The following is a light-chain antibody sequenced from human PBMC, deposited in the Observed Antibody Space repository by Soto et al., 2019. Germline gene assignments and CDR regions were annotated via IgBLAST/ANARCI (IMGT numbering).Light chain of an antibody. CDR2: DVS. J-gene: IGLJ2*01. CDR1: SSDFGGYKY. V-gene: IGLV2-14*01. CDR3: SSYTSSSTL. Sequence: QSALTQPASVSVSPGQSITISCTGTSSDFGGYKYVSWYQQHPGKAPKLMIYDVSNRPSGVSNRFSGSKSGNTASLTISGLQAEDEADYYCSSYTSSSTLFGGGTKLTVL.